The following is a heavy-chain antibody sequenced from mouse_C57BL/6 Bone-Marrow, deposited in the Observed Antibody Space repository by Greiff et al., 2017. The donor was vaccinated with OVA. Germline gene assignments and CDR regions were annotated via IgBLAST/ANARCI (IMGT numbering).Heavy chain of an antibody. CDR3: ARDYYEYGEGFAY. CDR1: GFTFSDYG. D-gene: IGHD2-4*01. CDR2: ISSGSSTI. V-gene: IGHV5-17*01. J-gene: IGHJ3*01. Sequence: EVKLVESGGGLVKPGGSLKLSCAASGFTFSDYGMHWVRQAPEQGLEWVAYISSGSSTIYYADTVKGRFTISRDNAKNTLFLQMTSLRSEDTAMYYCARDYYEYGEGFAYWGQGTLVTVAA.